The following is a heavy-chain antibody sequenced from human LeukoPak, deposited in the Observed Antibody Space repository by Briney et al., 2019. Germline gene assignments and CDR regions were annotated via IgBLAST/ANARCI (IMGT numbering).Heavy chain of an antibody. CDR1: GGTFSSYA. Sequence: SVKVSCKAPGGTFSSYAISWVRQAPGQGLEWMGRIIPILGIANYAQKFQGRVTITADKSTSTAYMELSSLRSEDTAVYYCARDRRLWFGNYIDYWGQGTLVTVSS. V-gene: IGHV1-69*04. CDR3: ARDRRLWFGNYIDY. J-gene: IGHJ4*02. D-gene: IGHD3-10*01. CDR2: IIPILGIA.